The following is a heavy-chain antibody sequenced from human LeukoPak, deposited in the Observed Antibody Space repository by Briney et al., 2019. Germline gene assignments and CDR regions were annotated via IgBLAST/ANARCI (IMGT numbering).Heavy chain of an antibody. J-gene: IGHJ1*01. CDR2: ISNTGGST. CDR1: GFSFNTYA. D-gene: IGHD2-15*01. Sequence: GGSLRLSCAASGFSFNTYAMGWVRQAPGKGLEWVSAISNTGGSTYYADSVKGRFTISRDKSKNTLSLQMNSLRAEDTAVYYCAQQVGYCSSGSCYFTYWGQGTLVTVSS. V-gene: IGHV3-23*01. CDR3: AQQVGYCSSGSCYFTY.